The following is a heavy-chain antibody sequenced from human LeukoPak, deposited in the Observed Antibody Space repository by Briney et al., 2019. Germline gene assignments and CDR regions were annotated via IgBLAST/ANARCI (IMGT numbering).Heavy chain of an antibody. CDR2: LSSSSSTI. CDR3: ARDRGNFDY. CDR1: GFTFSSYS. D-gene: IGHD3-10*01. V-gene: IGHV3-48*01. J-gene: IGHJ4*02. Sequence: GGSLRLSCAASGFTFSSYSMNWVRQAPGKGLEWVSYLSSSSSTIYYADSVTGRFTISRDNAKNSLYLQMNSLRGEDTAVYYCARDRGNFDYWGQGTLVTVSS.